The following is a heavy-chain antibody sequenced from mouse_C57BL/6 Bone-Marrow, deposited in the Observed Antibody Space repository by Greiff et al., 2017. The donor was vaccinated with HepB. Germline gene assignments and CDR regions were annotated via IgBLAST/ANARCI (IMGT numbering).Heavy chain of an antibody. Sequence: QVQLKESGPELVKPGASVKISCKASGYAFSSSWMHWVKQRPGQGLEWIGRIYPGDGDTNYNGKFKGKATLTADKSSSTAYMQLISLTSEDSAVYFCAGYYYGSSSWGQGTTLTVSS. J-gene: IGHJ2*01. CDR1: GYAFSSSW. CDR3: AGYYYGSSS. D-gene: IGHD1-1*01. V-gene: IGHV1-82*01. CDR2: IYPGDGDT.